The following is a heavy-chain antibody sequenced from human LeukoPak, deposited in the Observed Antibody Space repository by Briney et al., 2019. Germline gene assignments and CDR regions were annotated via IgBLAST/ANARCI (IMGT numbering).Heavy chain of an antibody. CDR1: GGSISSYY. V-gene: IGHV4-59*08. J-gene: IGHJ4*02. D-gene: IGHD3-22*01. Sequence: SETLSLTCTVSGGSISSYYWSWIRQPPGKGLEWIGYIYYSGSTNYNPSLKSRVTISVDTSKNQFSLKLSSVTAADTAVYYCARQGGSEWLLPLDYWGQGTLVTVSS. CDR2: IYYSGST. CDR3: ARQGGSEWLLPLDY.